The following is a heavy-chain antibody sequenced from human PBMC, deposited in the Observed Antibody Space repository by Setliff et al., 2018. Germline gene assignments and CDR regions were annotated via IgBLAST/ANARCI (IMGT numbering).Heavy chain of an antibody. CDR2: ISYDKRNE. D-gene: IGHD3-16*01. Sequence: SLRLSCAASGFNFGAYAMHWVRQAPGKGLEWVAVISYDKRNEYYADSVKCRFTISRDNSRNTLYLQMNSLRGEDTAVYFCARDPIGPFLSYMDDWGKGTTVTVSS. CDR1: GFNFGAYA. V-gene: IGHV3-30*04. CDR3: ARDPIGPFLSYMDD. J-gene: IGHJ6*03.